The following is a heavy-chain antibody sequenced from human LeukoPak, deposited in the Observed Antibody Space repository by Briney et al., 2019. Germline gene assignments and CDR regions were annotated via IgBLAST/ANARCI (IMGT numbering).Heavy chain of an antibody. CDR1: GFTFSSYS. Sequence: PGGSLRLSCAASGFTFSSYSMNWVRQAPGKGLEWIAYLRSSGRAFSYADSVKGRFTIARDNAKNSVYLEMNSLRADDTAVYYCARSARLMKGVVEVTALDDWGQGTLVTVSS. J-gene: IGHJ4*02. D-gene: IGHD3-3*01. CDR2: LRSSGRAF. CDR3: ARSARLMKGVVEVTALDD. V-gene: IGHV3-48*04.